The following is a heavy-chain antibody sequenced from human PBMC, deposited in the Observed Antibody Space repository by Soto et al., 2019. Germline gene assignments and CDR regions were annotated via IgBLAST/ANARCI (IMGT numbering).Heavy chain of an antibody. Sequence: GGSLRLSCAASGFTFSSYAMHWVRQAPGKGLEWVAVISYDGSNKYYADSVKGRFTISRDNSKNTLYLQMNSLRAEDTAVYYCARSPAMHSSSWYVVFYYYGMDVWGQGTTVTVSS. D-gene: IGHD6-13*01. CDR3: ARSPAMHSSSWYVVFYYYGMDV. V-gene: IGHV3-30-3*01. CDR1: GFTFSSYA. J-gene: IGHJ6*02. CDR2: ISYDGSNK.